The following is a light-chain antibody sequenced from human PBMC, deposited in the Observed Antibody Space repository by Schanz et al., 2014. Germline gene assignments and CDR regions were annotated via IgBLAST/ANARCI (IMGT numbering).Light chain of an antibody. CDR1: QGISTW. J-gene: IGKJ2*01. CDR3: LQHNNYPYT. V-gene: IGKV1-12*01. Sequence: DVQMTQSPSSVSASVGDRVTITCRASQGISTWLAWYQQQPGRAPKLLIYAASTLNSGVPSRFSGSGSGTDFTLIISRLEPEDFATYYCLQHNNYPYTFGQGTKLEIK. CDR2: AAS.